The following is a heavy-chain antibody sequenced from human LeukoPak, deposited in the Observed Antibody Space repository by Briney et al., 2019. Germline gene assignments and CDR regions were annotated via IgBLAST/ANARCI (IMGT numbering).Heavy chain of an antibody. CDR1: GGSISSYY. Sequence: SETLSLTCTVSGGSISSYYWSWIRQPPGKGLEWIGYIYYSGSTNYNPSLKSRVTISVDTSKNRFSLKLSSVTAADTAVYYCARAYDSSGPAHFDYWGQGTLVTVSS. D-gene: IGHD3-22*01. V-gene: IGHV4-59*01. J-gene: IGHJ4*02. CDR2: IYYSGST. CDR3: ARAYDSSGPAHFDY.